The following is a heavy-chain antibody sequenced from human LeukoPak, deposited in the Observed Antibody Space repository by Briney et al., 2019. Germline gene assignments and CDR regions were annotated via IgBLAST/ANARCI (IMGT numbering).Heavy chain of an antibody. CDR1: GGSISSYY. J-gene: IGHJ6*03. V-gene: IGHV4-59*01. CDR2: IYYSGST. Sequence: SETLSLTCTVSGGSISSYYWSWIRQPPGKGLEWIGNIYYSGSTNYNPSLKSRVTISVDTSKNQFSLQLSSVTAADTAVYYCTRGSIAYYYMDVWGKGTTVTISS. D-gene: IGHD3-22*01. CDR3: TRGSIAYYYMDV.